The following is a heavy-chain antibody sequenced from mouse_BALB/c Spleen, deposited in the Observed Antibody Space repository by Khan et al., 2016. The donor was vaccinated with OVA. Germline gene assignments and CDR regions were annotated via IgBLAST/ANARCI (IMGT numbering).Heavy chain of an antibody. CDR3: TYSLLLYAIDY. CDR2: IDPANGNT. CDR1: GFNIKDTY. J-gene: IGHJ4*01. V-gene: IGHV14-3*02. Sequence: VQLKQSGAELVKPGASVKLSCTASGFNIKDTYIHWVKQRPEQGLEWIGRIDPANGNTKYDPKIQGKATITADTSSNTAYLHISRLTSEDTAVYYCTYSLLLYAIDYWGQGTSVTVSS. D-gene: IGHD1-2*01.